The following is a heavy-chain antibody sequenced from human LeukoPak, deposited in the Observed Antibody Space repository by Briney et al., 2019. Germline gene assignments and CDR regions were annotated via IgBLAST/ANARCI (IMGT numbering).Heavy chain of an antibody. CDR3: TRREIVARANDY. CDR2: IRSKANSYAT. V-gene: IGHV3-73*01. J-gene: IGHJ4*02. CDR1: GFTFSGSA. Sequence: GGSLRLSCAASGFTFSGSAMHWVRQASGKGLEWVGRIRSKANSYATAYAASVKGRFTISRDDSKNTAYLQMNSLKTEDTAVYYCTRREIVARANDYWGQGTLVTVSS. D-gene: IGHD3-22*01.